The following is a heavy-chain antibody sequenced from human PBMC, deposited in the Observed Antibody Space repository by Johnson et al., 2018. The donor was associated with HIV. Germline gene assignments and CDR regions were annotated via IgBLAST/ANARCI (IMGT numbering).Heavy chain of an antibody. J-gene: IGHJ3*02. V-gene: IGHV3-20*04. Sequence: VQLVESGGGLVQPGRSLRLSCAASGFTFDDYAMHWVRQAPGKGLEWVSGINWNGGSTDYTDPVNGRFTISRDNAKNSLYLHMNSLQAEDTAFYYCARALKWELGLPDWDAFDIWGQGTMVTVSS. CDR1: GFTFDDYA. D-gene: IGHD1-26*01. CDR2: INWNGGST. CDR3: ARALKWELGLPDWDAFDI.